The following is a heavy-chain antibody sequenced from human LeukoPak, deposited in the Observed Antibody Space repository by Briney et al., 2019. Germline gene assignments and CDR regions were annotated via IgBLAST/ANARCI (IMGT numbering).Heavy chain of an antibody. V-gene: IGHV3-7*03. CDR1: GFTITDYL. CDR3: VRDGGTDWYDP. D-gene: IGHD3-16*01. J-gene: IGHJ5*02. CDR2: IKPDGVET. Sequence: PGGSLRLSCAASGFTITDYLMTWVRQAPGRGLEWVANIKPDGVETSYVDSVKGRFTISRDNANNSVFLQMNSLRVEDTATYYCVRDGGTDWYDPWGQGTLVSVSS.